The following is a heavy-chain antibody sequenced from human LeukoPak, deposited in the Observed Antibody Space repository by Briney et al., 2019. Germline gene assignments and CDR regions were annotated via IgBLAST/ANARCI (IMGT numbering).Heavy chain of an antibody. J-gene: IGHJ5*02. CDR1: GFTFDDYG. D-gene: IGHD2-2*01. CDR2: INWNGGST. CDR3: ARVTFIVVPAATYNWFDP. Sequence: GGSLRLSCAASGFTFDDYGMSWVRQAPGKGLEWVCGINWNGGSTGYADSVKGRFTISRDNAKNSLYLQMNSLRAEDTALYHCARVTFIVVPAATYNWFDPWGQGTLVTVSS. V-gene: IGHV3-20*01.